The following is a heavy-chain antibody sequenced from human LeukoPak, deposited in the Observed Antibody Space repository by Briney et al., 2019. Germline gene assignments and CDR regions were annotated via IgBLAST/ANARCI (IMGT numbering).Heavy chain of an antibody. CDR1: GFTFSSYW. Sequence: GGSLRLSCAASGFTFSSYWMHWVRQAPGKGLVWVSRINSDGSSTSYADSVKGRFTFSRDNAKNTVYLQMNSLRAEDTAVYYCARDYDFWSGYLGYWGRGTLVTVSS. D-gene: IGHD3-3*01. CDR2: INSDGSST. V-gene: IGHV3-74*01. CDR3: ARDYDFWSGYLGY. J-gene: IGHJ4*02.